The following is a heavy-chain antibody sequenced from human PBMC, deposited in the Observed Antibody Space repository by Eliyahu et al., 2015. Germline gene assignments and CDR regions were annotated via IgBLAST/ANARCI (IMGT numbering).Heavy chain of an antibody. CDR1: GYTFTSYG. CDR2: ISAYNGNT. J-gene: IGHJ4*02. D-gene: IGHD5-12*01. CDR3: ARDSPSYSGYDSTAVYDY. V-gene: IGHV1-18*01. Sequence: QVQLVQSGAEVKKXGASVKVSCKASGYTFTSYGISWXRXAPGXGLEWMGWISAYNGNTNYAQKLQGRVTMTTDTSTSTAYMELRSLRSDDTAVYYCARDSPSYSGYDSTAVYDYWGQGTLVTVSS.